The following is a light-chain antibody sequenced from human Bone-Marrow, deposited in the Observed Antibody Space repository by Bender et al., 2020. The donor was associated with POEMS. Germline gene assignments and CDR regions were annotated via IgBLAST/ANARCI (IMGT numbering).Light chain of an antibody. J-gene: IGLJ3*02. Sequence: QSVLTPPPSVSGAPGQRVTISCTGSSSNIGAGYDVHWYQQLPGRGPKLLIYGNTNRPSGVPDRFSGYKSGTSASLAINGLQAEDEADYYCQSYESSLSGGVFGGGTKLTVL. CDR3: QSYESSLSGGV. CDR2: GNT. V-gene: IGLV1-40*01. CDR1: SSNIGAGYD.